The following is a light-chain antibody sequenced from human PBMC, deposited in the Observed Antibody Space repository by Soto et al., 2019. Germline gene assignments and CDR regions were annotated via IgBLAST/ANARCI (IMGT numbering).Light chain of an antibody. CDR1: QGIRND. Sequence: DIQMTPYPSPLSASVVDRVAITCRASQGIRNDLGWYQQKPGKAPKLLIYAASSLESGVPSRFSGSGSGTDFTLTISGLQSEDFATYYCQQYYSYPQLTFGGGTKVDI. CDR2: AAS. J-gene: IGKJ4*01. V-gene: IGKV1-17*01. CDR3: QQYYSYPQLT.